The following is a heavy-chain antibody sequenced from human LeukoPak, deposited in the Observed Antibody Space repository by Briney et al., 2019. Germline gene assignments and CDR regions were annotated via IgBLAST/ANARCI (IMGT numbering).Heavy chain of an antibody. V-gene: IGHV3-15*01. Sequence: GGSLRLSCAASGFTFSNAWMSWVRQAPGKGLEWVGRIKSKTDGGTTDYAAPVKGRFTISRDDSKNTLYLQMNSLKTEDTAVYYCTTEGIVVVPAAIYYYYMDVWGKGTTVTVSS. J-gene: IGHJ6*03. CDR2: IKSKTDGGTT. CDR1: GFTFSNAW. D-gene: IGHD2-2*01. CDR3: TTEGIVVVPAAIYYYYMDV.